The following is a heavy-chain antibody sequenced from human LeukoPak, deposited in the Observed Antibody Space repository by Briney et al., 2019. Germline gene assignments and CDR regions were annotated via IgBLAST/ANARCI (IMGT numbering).Heavy chain of an antibody. Sequence: PSETLSLTCTVSGGSISSSSYYWGWVRPAPGKGLEWIGSIYYSGNTYYNPSLKSRVTISVDTSKNHFSLNLNSVTAADTAVYYCASGQPPYNGYYTSMLSTWGQGTLVTVSS. CDR2: IYYSGNT. D-gene: IGHD5-12*01. CDR1: GGSISSSSYY. V-gene: IGHV4-39*02. J-gene: IGHJ4*02. CDR3: ASGQPPYNGYYTSMLST.